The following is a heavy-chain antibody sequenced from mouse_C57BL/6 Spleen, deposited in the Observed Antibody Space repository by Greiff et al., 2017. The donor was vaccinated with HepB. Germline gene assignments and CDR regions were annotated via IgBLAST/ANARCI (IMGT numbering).Heavy chain of an antibody. V-gene: IGHV5-9-1*02. CDR3: TRENYYGSDY. D-gene: IGHD1-1*01. CDR1: GFTFSSYA. CDR2: ISSGGDSI. J-gene: IGHJ2*01. Sequence: EVQVVESGEGLVKPGGSLKLSCAASGFTFSSYAMSWVRQTPEKRLEWVAYISSGGDSIYYADTVKGRFTISRDNARNTLYLQMSSLKSEDTAMYYCTRENYYGSDYWGQGTTLTVSS.